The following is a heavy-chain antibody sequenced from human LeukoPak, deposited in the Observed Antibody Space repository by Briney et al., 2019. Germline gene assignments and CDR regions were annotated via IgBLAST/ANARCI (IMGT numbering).Heavy chain of an antibody. CDR1: GGSISSGDYY. V-gene: IGHV4-31*03. D-gene: IGHD3-10*01. CDR2: IYYSGTT. J-gene: IGHJ4*02. Sequence: SETLSLTCTVSGGSISSGDYYWSWIRQHPGKGLEWIGYIYYSGTTYYNPSLKSRVTISLDTSKNQFPLKLSSVTAADTAVYYCARDQEDSGTDYWGQGTLVTVSS. CDR3: ARDQEDSGTDY.